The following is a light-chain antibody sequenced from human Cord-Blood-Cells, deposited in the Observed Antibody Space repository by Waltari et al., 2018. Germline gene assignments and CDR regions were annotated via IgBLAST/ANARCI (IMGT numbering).Light chain of an antibody. Sequence: QSALTQPPSASGSPGQSVTISCPGPSSAVGGYNYASWYQQHPGKAPKLMIYEVSKRPSGVPDRFSGSKSGNTASLTVSGLQAEDEADYYCSSYAGSNNLVFGTGTKVTVL. CDR2: EVS. V-gene: IGLV2-8*01. CDR1: SSAVGGYNY. CDR3: SSYAGSNNLV. J-gene: IGLJ1*01.